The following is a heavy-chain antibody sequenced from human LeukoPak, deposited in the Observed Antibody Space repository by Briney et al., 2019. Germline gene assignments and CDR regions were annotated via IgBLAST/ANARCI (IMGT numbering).Heavy chain of an antibody. CDR1: GFTFTSYA. D-gene: IGHD1-26*01. CDR3: AKSGSYERWFDP. V-gene: IGHV3-23*01. CDR2: ISGSGGHT. Sequence: GGSLRLSCAASGFTFTSYAMSWVRQAPGKGLEWVSGISGSGGHTHYADSVKGRFTISRDNSKKTLYLEVFSLRADDTAVYYCAKSGSYERWFDPWGQGTLVTVSS. J-gene: IGHJ5*02.